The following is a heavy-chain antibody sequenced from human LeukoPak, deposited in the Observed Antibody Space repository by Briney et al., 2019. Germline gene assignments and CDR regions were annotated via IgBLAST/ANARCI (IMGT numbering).Heavy chain of an antibody. J-gene: IGHJ4*02. D-gene: IGHD6-6*01. Sequence: GGSLRLSCAASGFTFRDYGMHWVRQAPGKGLEWVAFIRYDGSRIFYVDSVKGRFTISRDNSKNTLYLQMNSLRAEDTAVYYCAKDSSVDDYWGQGTLVTVSS. V-gene: IGHV3-30*02. CDR3: AKDSSVDDY. CDR1: GFTFRDYG. CDR2: IRYDGSRI.